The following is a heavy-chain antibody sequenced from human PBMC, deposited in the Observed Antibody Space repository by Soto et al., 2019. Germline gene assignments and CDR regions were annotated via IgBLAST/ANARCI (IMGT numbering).Heavy chain of an antibody. CDR3: ARDSDYDFWSGYSDYYYYGMDV. D-gene: IGHD3-3*01. CDR1: GFTFSSYG. J-gene: IGHJ6*02. V-gene: IGHV3-33*01. CDR2: IWYDGSNK. Sequence: GGSLRLSCAASGFTFSSYGMHWVRQAPGKGLEWVAVIWYDGSNKYYADSVKGRFTISRDNSKNTLYLQMNSLRAEDTAVYYCARDSDYDFWSGYSDYYYYGMDVWGQGTTVTVSS.